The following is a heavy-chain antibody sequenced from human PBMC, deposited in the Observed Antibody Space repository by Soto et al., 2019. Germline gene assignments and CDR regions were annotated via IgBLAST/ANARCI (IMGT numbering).Heavy chain of an antibody. V-gene: IGHV1-3*01. CDR1: GYTFTSYA. CDR2: INAGNGNT. Sequence: ASVKVSCKASGYTFTSYAMHWVRQAPGQRLEWRGWINAGNGNTKYSQKFQGRVTITRDTSASTAYMELSSLRSEDTAVYYCARRGSXSSSRQRGYQPYNWFDPWGQGTLVTVSS. D-gene: IGHD6-6*01. CDR3: ARRGSXSSSRQRGYQPYNWFDP. J-gene: IGHJ5*02.